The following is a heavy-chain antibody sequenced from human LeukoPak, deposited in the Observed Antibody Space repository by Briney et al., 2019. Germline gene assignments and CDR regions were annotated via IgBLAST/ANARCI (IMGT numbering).Heavy chain of an antibody. CDR1: GFTFSSYS. V-gene: IGHV3-21*01. CDR3: ARDGGWKTTVTYS. CDR2: ISSSSSYI. Sequence: GGSLRLSCAASGFTFSSYSMNWVRQAPGKGLEWVSSISSSSSYIYYADSVKGRFTISRDNAKNSLYLQMNSLRAEDTAVYYCARDGGWKTTVTYSWGQGTLVTVSS. J-gene: IGHJ4*02. D-gene: IGHD4-17*01.